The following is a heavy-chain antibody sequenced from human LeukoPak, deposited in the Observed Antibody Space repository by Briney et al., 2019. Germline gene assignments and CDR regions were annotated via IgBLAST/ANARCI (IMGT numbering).Heavy chain of an antibody. V-gene: IGHV4-34*01. J-gene: IGHJ4*02. D-gene: IGHD3-16*01. CDR2: INHSGST. Sequence: SETLSLTCAVYGGSFSGYYWSWIRQPPGKGLEWIGEINHSGSTNYNPSLKSRVTISVDTSKNQFSLKLSSVTAADTAVYYCASRGGGFSLDYWGQGTLVTVSS. CDR3: ASRGGGFSLDY. CDR1: GGSFSGYY.